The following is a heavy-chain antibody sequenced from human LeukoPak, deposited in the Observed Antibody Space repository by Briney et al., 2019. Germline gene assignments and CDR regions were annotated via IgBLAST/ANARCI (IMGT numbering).Heavy chain of an antibody. CDR2: VWSDGNNK. CDR3: AKALREDYYYYYGMDV. D-gene: IGHD2-8*01. V-gene: IGHV3-33*06. Sequence: GTSLRLSCAASGFTFSSYGMHWVRQAPGKGLEWVAVVWSDGNNKYYADSVKGRFTISRDNSKNTLYLQMNSLRAEDTAVYYCAKALREDYYYYYGMDVWGQGTTVTVSS. CDR1: GFTFSSYG. J-gene: IGHJ6*02.